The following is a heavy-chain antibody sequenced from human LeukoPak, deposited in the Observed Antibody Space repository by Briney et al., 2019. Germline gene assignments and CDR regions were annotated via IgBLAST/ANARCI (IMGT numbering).Heavy chain of an antibody. V-gene: IGHV4-39*01. Sequence: SETLSLTCAVSGGSISSSSYYWGWIRQPPGKGLEWIGSIYYSGSTYYNPSLKSRVTISVDTSKNQFSLKLSSVTAADTAVYYCARIRAYDFWSGYYAEYYFDYWGQGTLVTVSS. J-gene: IGHJ4*02. D-gene: IGHD3-3*01. CDR1: GGSISSSSYY. CDR2: IYYSGST. CDR3: ARIRAYDFWSGYYAEYYFDY.